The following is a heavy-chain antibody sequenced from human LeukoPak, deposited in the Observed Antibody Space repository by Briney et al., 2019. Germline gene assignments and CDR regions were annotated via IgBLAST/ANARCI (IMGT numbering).Heavy chain of an antibody. V-gene: IGHV4-39*01. CDR3: ASLITIFGVVRDAFDI. Sequence: SETLSLTCTVSGGSISSSSYYWGWIRQPPGKGLEWIGSIYYSGSTYYNPSLKSRVTISVDTSKNQFSLKLSSVTAADTAVYYCASLITIFGVVRDAFDIWGQGTMVTVSS. J-gene: IGHJ3*02. CDR2: IYYSGST. D-gene: IGHD3-3*01. CDR1: GGSISSSSYY.